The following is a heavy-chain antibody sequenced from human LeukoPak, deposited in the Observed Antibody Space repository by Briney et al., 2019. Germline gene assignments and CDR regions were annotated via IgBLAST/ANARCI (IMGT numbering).Heavy chain of an antibody. D-gene: IGHD3-10*01. CDR3: AKYKGGDYIDSGKRYYLDH. CDR1: GYMFTSYD. Sequence: GASVKVSCKASGYMFTSYDINWVRQATGQGLEWMGWMNPDSGKKGQAQKFQGRITMTRNTSISTACMELSSLGPEDTAVYYCAKYKGGDYIDSGKRYYLDHWGQGTPVTVSS. J-gene: IGHJ4*02. V-gene: IGHV1-8*01. CDR2: MNPDSGKK.